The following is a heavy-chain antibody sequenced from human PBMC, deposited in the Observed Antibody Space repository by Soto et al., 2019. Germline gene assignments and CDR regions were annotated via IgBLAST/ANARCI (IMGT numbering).Heavy chain of an antibody. Sequence: GASVKVSCKASGYTFTSYYMHWVRQAPGQGLEWMGIINPSGGSTSYAQKFQGRVTITRDTSASTAYMELSSLRSEDTAVYYCARGYGGPIGWFDPWGQGTLVTVSS. CDR1: GYTFTSYY. V-gene: IGHV1-46*01. CDR2: INPSGGST. D-gene: IGHD3-16*01. CDR3: ARGYGGPIGWFDP. J-gene: IGHJ5*02.